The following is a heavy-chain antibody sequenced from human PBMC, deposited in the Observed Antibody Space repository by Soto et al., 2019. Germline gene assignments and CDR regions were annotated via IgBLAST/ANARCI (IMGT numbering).Heavy chain of an antibody. J-gene: IGHJ6*02. CDR1: GGTFSSYA. Sequence: SVKVSCKASGGTFSSYAISWVRQAPGQGLEWMGGIIPIFGTANYAQKFQGRVTITADKSTSTAYMELSSLRSEDTAVYYCARPARILYHINYYYYGMDVWGQGTTVTVS. CDR3: ARPARILYHINYYYYGMDV. D-gene: IGHD2-8*01. CDR2: IIPIFGTA. V-gene: IGHV1-69*06.